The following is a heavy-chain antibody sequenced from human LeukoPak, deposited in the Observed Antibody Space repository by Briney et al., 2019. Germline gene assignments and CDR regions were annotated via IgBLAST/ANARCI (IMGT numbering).Heavy chain of an antibody. CDR3: AKDRIVGATRPPDY. J-gene: IGHJ4*02. CDR2: IANDGRDK. CDR1: GFSFSSYG. Sequence: AGGSLRLSCAASGFSFSSYGMYWVRQAPGKGPEWVAVIANDGRDKYQADSVKGRFIISRDNSKNTLYLQMNSLRAEDTAVYYCAKDRIVGATRPPDYWGQGTLVTVSS. V-gene: IGHV3-30*18. D-gene: IGHD1-26*01.